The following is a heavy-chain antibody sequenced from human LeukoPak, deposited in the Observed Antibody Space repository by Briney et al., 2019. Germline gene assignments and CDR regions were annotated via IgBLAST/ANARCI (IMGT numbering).Heavy chain of an antibody. CDR2: VSGNNANT. CDR3: VRDDCSNGICFKKSFDY. CDR1: GYTFTGYY. Sequence: ASVKVSCKASGYTFTGYYMHWVRQAPGQGPEWMGWVSGNNANTKYAQRVQGRVTMTTDISTATAYMELRGLTSDDTAMYYCVRDDCSNGICFKKSFDYWGQGTLVTVSS. J-gene: IGHJ4*02. V-gene: IGHV1-18*04. D-gene: IGHD2-8*01.